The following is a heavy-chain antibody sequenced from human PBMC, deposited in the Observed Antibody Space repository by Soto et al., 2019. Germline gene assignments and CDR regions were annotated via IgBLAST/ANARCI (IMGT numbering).Heavy chain of an antibody. J-gene: IGHJ6*02. CDR3: ARAALLRYFDWLLVYYGMDV. V-gene: IGHV4-30-4*01. Sequence: SETLSLTCTVSGGSISSGDYYWSWIRQPPGKGLEWIGYIYYSGSTYYNPSLKSRVTISVDTSKNQFSLKLSSVTAADTAVYYCARAALLRYFDWLLVYYGMDVWGQGTTVTVSS. CDR2: IYYSGST. D-gene: IGHD3-9*01. CDR1: GGSISSGDYY.